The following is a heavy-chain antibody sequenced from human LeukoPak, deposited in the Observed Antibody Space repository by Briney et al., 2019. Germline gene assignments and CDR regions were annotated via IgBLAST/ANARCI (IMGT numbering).Heavy chain of an antibody. D-gene: IGHD3-10*01. J-gene: IGHJ5*02. CDR1: GGSISSYY. CDR2: IYTSGST. V-gene: IGHV4-4*07. Sequence: PSETLSLTCTVSGGSISSYYWSWIRQPAGKGLEWIGRIYTSGSTYYNPSLKSRVTMSVDTSKNQFSLRLSSVTAADTAVYYCARRPGSYGSGSYYNNWFDPWGQGTLVTVSS. CDR3: ARRPGSYGSGSYYNNWFDP.